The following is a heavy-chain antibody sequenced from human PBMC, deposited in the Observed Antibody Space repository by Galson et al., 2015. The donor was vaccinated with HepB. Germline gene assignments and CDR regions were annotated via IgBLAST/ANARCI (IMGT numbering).Heavy chain of an antibody. CDR2: ISSSSSYT. Sequence: SLRLSCAASGFTFSDYYMSWIRQAQGKGLEWVSYISSSSSYTNYADSVKGRFTISRDNAKNSLYLQMNSLRAEDTAVYYCARDQCSSTSCYPPHDAFDIWGQGTMVTVSS. J-gene: IGHJ3*02. D-gene: IGHD2-2*01. CDR3: ARDQCSSTSCYPPHDAFDI. V-gene: IGHV3-11*05. CDR1: GFTFSDYY.